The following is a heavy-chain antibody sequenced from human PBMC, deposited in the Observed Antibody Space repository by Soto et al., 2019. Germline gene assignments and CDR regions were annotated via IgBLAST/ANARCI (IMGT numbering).Heavy chain of an antibody. CDR1: GFTFSSYA. CDR2: ISYDGSNK. D-gene: IGHD3-22*01. V-gene: IGHV3-30-3*01. J-gene: IGHJ4*02. CDR3: ARIGFYDSSADY. Sequence: QVQLVESGGGVVQPGRSLRLSCAASGFTFSSYAMHWVRQAPGEGLEWVAVISYDGSNKYYADSVKGRFTISRDNSKNTLYLQMNSLRAEDTAVYYCARIGFYDSSADYWGQGTLVTVSS.